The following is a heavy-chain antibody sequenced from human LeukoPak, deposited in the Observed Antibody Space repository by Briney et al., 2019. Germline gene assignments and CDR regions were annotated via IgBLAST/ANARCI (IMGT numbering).Heavy chain of an antibody. D-gene: IGHD3-10*01. CDR1: GYTFTSYD. CDR2: MNPTSGHT. V-gene: IGHV1-8*01. Sequence: GASVKASCKASGYTFTSYDINWVRQAPGQGLEWMGWMNPTSGHTGYVQKFQGRITMTRDTSVSTAYMELNSLTSEDTAVCYCARSPVGVRKKHDLWGQGTLVIVSS. CDR3: ARSPVGVRKKHDL. J-gene: IGHJ5*02.